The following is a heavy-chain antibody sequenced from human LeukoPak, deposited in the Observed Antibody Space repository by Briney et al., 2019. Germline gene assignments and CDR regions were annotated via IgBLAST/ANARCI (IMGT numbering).Heavy chain of an antibody. J-gene: IGHJ4*02. D-gene: IGHD5-12*01. Sequence: PGRSLRLSCAASGFTFDDHAMHWFRQAPGKGLEWVSGIGWNGGRIGYADSVKGRFTISRDNAKNSLYLQVNSLRAEDTALYYCAKAKGLRRWAFDYWGQGTLVTVSS. CDR3: AKAKGLRRWAFDY. CDR2: IGWNGGRI. CDR1: GFTFDDHA. V-gene: IGHV3-9*01.